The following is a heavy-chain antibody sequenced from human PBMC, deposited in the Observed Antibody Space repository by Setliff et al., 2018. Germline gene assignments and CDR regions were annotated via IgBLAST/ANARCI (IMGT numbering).Heavy chain of an antibody. J-gene: IGHJ4*02. D-gene: IGHD3-10*01. CDR3: VGSGTCSY. CDR1: GFTLSDYS. CDR2: TRNKVSGYIT. Sequence: PGGSLRLSCATSGFTLSDYSMDWVRQAPGKGLEWVGRTRNKVSGYITEYAASVKGRFTISRDDSKNSVFLQMNSLKTEDTAVYYCVGSGTCSYWGQGTLVTVSS. V-gene: IGHV3-72*01.